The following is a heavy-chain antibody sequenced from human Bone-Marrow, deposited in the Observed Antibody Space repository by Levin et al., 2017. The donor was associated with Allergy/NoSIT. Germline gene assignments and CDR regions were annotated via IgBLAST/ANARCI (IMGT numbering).Heavy chain of an antibody. V-gene: IGHV2-5*02. Sequence: SGPTLVKPTQTLTLTCTFSGLSLSATGVGVGWIRQPPGKALEWLALIYWDDDKRYSPSLKSRLTITKDTSKNKVFTTVTNMDPVDTATDDSAHDAFGDRRSAVDVWGQGTMVTVSS. D-gene: IGHD3-10*01. CDR1: GLSLSATGVG. J-gene: IGHJ3*01. CDR3: AHDAFGDRRSAVDV. CDR2: IYWDDDK.